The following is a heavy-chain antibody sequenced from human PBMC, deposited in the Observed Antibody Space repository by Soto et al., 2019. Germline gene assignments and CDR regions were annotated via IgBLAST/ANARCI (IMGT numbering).Heavy chain of an antibody. D-gene: IGHD6-6*01. CDR2: ISYDGSNK. V-gene: IGHV3-30-3*01. CDR1: GFTFSDYA. Sequence: QVQLVESGGGVVQPGRSLRLSCAASGFTFSDYALHWVRQAPGKGLEWVAVISYDGSNKYYADSVKGRFTVSRDNSKNTLFLQMNSLRAEDTAVYYCAVERSHSSSPDFEYGGQGTLVTFSS. CDR3: AVERSHSSSPDFEY. J-gene: IGHJ4*02.